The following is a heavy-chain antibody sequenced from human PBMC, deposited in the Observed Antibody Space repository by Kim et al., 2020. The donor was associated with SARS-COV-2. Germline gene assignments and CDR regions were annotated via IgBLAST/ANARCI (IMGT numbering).Heavy chain of an antibody. J-gene: IGHJ4*02. Sequence: SETLSLTCAVYGGSFSGYYWSWIRQPPGKGLEWIGEINHSGSTNYNPSLKSRVTISVDTSKNQFSLKLSSVTAADTAVYYCARGYNIVLMVYAMIYWGQGTLVTVSS. D-gene: IGHD2-8*01. CDR1: GGSFSGYY. CDR3: ARGYNIVLMVYAMIY. V-gene: IGHV4-34*01. CDR2: INHSGST.